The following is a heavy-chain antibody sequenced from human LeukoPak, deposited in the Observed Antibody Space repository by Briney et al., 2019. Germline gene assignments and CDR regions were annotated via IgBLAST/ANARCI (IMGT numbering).Heavy chain of an antibody. J-gene: IGHJ6*02. D-gene: IGHD5-18*01. CDR3: ARDRGRIQLWSSTIGGYYYGMDV. CDR1: SGSFSGYY. CDR2: INHSGST. Sequence: SSETLSLTCAVYSGSFSGYYWSWIRQPPGKGLEWIGEINHSGSTNYNPSLKSRVTISVDTSKNQFSLKLSSVTAADTAVYYCARDRGRIQLWSSTIGGYYYGMDVWGQGTTVTVSS. V-gene: IGHV4-34*01.